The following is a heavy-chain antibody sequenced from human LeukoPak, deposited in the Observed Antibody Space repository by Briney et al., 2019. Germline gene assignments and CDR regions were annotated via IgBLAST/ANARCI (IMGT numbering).Heavy chain of an antibody. Sequence: GGSLRLSCAAYGFTFSSYWMNWVRQAAGKGLEWVANIKGDGNEKNYVDSVRGRFSISRDNAKNPLYLQMDSLRAEDTAVYYCAKEGAYPIITYDSWGQGALVTVSS. J-gene: IGHJ5*01. D-gene: IGHD3-10*01. CDR1: GFTFSSYW. V-gene: IGHV3-7*01. CDR3: AKEGAYPIITYDS. CDR2: IKGDGNEK.